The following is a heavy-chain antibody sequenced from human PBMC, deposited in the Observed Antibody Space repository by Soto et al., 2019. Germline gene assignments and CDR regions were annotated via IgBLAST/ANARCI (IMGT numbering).Heavy chain of an antibody. CDR1: GGAFSTYA. Sequence: QVQLVQSGAEVKKPGSSVKVSCKASGGAFSTYAITWVRQAPGQGLEWMGGLIPIFRSPTYAQRFQGRLTITADESSTTAYMELSSLTSDDTAMYYCARGKEMAIISSNGFDPWGQGTLVTVSS. J-gene: IGHJ5*02. CDR2: LIPIFRSP. V-gene: IGHV1-69*01. CDR3: ARGKEMAIISSNGFDP. D-gene: IGHD2-21*01.